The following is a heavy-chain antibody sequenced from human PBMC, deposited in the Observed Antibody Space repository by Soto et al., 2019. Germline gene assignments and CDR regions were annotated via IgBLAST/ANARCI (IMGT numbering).Heavy chain of an antibody. J-gene: IGHJ4*02. V-gene: IGHV1-2*02. CDR3: GKGRSGEVGVVY. D-gene: IGHD3-10*01. CDR2: FSPTSGVT. Sequence: QVQLVQSGAEVKKSGASVKVSCKASGYSFTGYYIHWVRQAPGQVPEWMGEFSPTSGVTKYAQKFQGRVAMTRVASSSTVDTELTQLRRDDTAVYDCGKGRSGEVGVVYWGQGTRVTLLS. CDR1: GYSFTGYY.